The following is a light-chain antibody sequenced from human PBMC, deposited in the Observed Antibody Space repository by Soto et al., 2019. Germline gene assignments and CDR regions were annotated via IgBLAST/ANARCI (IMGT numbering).Light chain of an antibody. Sequence: DFQMTQSPSSLSASVGDRVTITCRASQSINSFLNWYQQKPGKAPNLLIYAASTLHSGVSSRFSGSGSGTDFTLTINSLQPEDFATYYCQQSYNTPWTFGQGTKVEVK. CDR1: QSINSF. CDR2: AAS. V-gene: IGKV1-39*01. J-gene: IGKJ1*01. CDR3: QQSYNTPWT.